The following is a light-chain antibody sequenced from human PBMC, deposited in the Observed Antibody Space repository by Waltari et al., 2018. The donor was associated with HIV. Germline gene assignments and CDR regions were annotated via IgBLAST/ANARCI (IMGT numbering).Light chain of an antibody. V-gene: IGLV2-14*01. CDR2: DVS. CDR1: SGDISNYDY. Sequence: QSALTQPASVSGSPGQSITISCTETSGDISNYDYVSWYQQHPGKAPKLMIYDVSKRPSGVSNRFSGSRSGNTASLTISGLQAGDEAEYYCSSYTSSDTVIFGGGTRLTVL. CDR3: SSYTSSDTVI. J-gene: IGLJ2*01.